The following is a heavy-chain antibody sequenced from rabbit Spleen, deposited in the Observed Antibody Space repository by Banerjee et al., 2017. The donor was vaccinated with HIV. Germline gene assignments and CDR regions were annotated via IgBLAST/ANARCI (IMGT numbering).Heavy chain of an antibody. D-gene: IGHD6-1*01. CDR2: INADTGSA. V-gene: IGHV1S40*01. J-gene: IGHJ4*01. Sequence: QSLEESGGDLVKPGASLTLTCTASGFDFSTNYWISWVRQAPGKGLEWIGCINADTGSAYYARWAKGRFTISSHNAQNTLYLQLNSLTAADTATYFCARGPPYAGYAGYGYVYLNLWGPGTLVTVS. CDR3: ARGPPYAGYAGYGYVYLNL. CDR1: GFDFSTNYW.